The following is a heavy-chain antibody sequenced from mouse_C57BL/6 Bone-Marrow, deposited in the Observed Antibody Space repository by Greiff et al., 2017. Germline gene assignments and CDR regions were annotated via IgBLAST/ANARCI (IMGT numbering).Heavy chain of an antibody. Sequence: VKLMESGPGLVAPSQSLSITCTVSGFSLTSYAISWVRQPPGKGLEWLGVIWTGGGTNYNSALKSRLSISKDNSKSQVFLKMNSLQTDDTARYYCARNSPVYYYGSSLDYWGQGTTLTVSS. CDR3: ARNSPVYYYGSSLDY. V-gene: IGHV2-9-1*01. J-gene: IGHJ2*01. D-gene: IGHD1-1*01. CDR2: IWTGGGT. CDR1: GFSLTSYA.